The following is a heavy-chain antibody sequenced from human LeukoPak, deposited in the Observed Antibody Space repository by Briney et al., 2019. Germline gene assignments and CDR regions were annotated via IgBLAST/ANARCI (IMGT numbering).Heavy chain of an antibody. CDR1: GYTFTGYY. CDR3: ARGRRWLQLIDY. CDR2: INPNSGGT. D-gene: IGHD5-24*01. Sequence: GASVKVSCKASGYTFTGYYMHWVRQAPGQGLEWMGWINPNSGGTNYAQNFQGRVTMTRNTSISTAYMELSSLRSEDTAVYYCARGRRWLQLIDYWGQGTLVTVSS. J-gene: IGHJ4*02. V-gene: IGHV1-2*02.